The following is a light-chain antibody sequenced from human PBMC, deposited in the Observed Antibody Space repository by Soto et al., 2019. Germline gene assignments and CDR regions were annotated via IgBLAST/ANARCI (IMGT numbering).Light chain of an antibody. CDR1: QSVSRNY. CDR3: QQYDYSPRT. CDR2: GAS. Sequence: EIVLTQSPGTLSLSPGERATLSCSASQSVSRNYLDWYQQKPGQAPRLLIYGASSRATGIPDRFSGSGSGTDFTLTISRLEPEDFAVYYCQQYDYSPRTFGRGTKLEIK. J-gene: IGKJ2*01. V-gene: IGKV3-20*01.